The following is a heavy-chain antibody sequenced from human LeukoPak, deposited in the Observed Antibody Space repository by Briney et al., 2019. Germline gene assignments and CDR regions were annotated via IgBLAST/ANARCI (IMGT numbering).Heavy chain of an antibody. CDR1: GDSISYFY. V-gene: IGHV4-4*07. CDR3: ARDRIANDAFDI. D-gene: IGHD6-13*01. Sequence: SETLSLTCSVSGDSISYFYWSWIRQAAGKGLEWIGRISGSGSTDYNASLKSRVTMSVDTSKSQLSLKAISVTAADTAVYYCARDRIANDAFDIWGQGTMVTVSS. J-gene: IGHJ3*02. CDR2: ISGSGST.